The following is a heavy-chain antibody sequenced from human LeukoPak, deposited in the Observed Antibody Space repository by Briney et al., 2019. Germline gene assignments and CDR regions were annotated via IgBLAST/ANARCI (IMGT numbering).Heavy chain of an antibody. Sequence: GGSLGLSCAASGFTFSNAWMSWVRQAPGKGLEWVSAISGSGGSTYYADSVKGRFTISRDNSKNTLYLQMNSLRAEDTAVYYCAKDFKAPEVGAKILPPYFDYWGQGTLVTVSS. CDR3: AKDFKAPEVGAKILPPYFDY. CDR1: GFTFSNAW. V-gene: IGHV3-23*01. D-gene: IGHD4-17*01. CDR2: ISGSGGST. J-gene: IGHJ4*02.